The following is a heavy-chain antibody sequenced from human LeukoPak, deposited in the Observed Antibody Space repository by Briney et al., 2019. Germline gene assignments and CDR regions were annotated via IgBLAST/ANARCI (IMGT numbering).Heavy chain of an antibody. CDR3: ARIAGSSWYRWGTGYFDY. CDR2: ISSSSSTI. CDR1: GFTFSSYS. J-gene: IGHJ4*02. Sequence: GGSLRLSCAASGFTFSSYSMNWVRQAPGKGLEWVSYISSSSSTIYYADSVKGRFTISRDNAKNSLYLQMNSLRAEDTAVYYCARIAGSSWYRWGTGYFDYWGQGTLVTVSS. D-gene: IGHD6-13*01. V-gene: IGHV3-48*04.